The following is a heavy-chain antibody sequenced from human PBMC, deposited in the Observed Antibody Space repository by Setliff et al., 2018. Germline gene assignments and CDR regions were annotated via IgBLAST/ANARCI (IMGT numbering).Heavy chain of an antibody. D-gene: IGHD2-2*01. CDR1: DFSVPTVYY. V-gene: IGHV4-38-2*01. J-gene: IGHJ2*01. Sequence: NPSETLSLTCAVSDFSVPTVYYWGWIRQPPGKGLEWIASVYYSGTTYYNPSLESRVTMSVDTSKSHFSLNLYSVTAADTAVYFCARTSTGRYFDLWGRGTLVTV. CDR3: ARTSTGRYFDL. CDR2: VYYSGTT.